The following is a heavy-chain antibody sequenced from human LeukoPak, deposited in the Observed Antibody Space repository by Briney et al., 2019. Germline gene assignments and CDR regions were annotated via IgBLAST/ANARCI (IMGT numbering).Heavy chain of an antibody. D-gene: IGHD6-13*01. CDR1: GYSISSGYY. CDR3: ARFGPGYSSSWSEDLDY. Sequence: SETLSLTCAVSGYSISSGYYRGWIRQPPGKGLEWIGSIYHSGSTYYNPSLKSRVTISVDTSKNQFSLKLSSVTAADTAVYYCARFGPGYSSSWSEDLDYWGQGTLVTVSS. CDR2: IYHSGST. V-gene: IGHV4-38-2*01. J-gene: IGHJ4*02.